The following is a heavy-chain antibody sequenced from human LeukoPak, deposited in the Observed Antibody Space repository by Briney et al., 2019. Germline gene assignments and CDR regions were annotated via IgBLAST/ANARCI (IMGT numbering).Heavy chain of an antibody. J-gene: IGHJ5*02. Sequence: GGSLRLSCAASGFTFSSYAMHWVRQAPGKGLEWVAVISYDGSNKYYADSVKGRFTISRDNSKNTLYLQLNSLRAEDTAVYYCAREASGWPLGWLDPWGQGTLVTVSS. D-gene: IGHD6-19*01. V-gene: IGHV3-30*04. CDR1: GFTFSSYA. CDR3: AREASGWPLGWLDP. CDR2: ISYDGSNK.